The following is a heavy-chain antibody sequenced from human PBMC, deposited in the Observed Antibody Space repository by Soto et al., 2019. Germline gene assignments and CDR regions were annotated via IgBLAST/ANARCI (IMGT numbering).Heavy chain of an antibody. J-gene: IGHJ4*02. CDR1: GFTFSNAW. CDR2: IKSKTDGGTT. V-gene: IGHV3-15*01. CDR3: TTAPYYYDSSGYYLFDY. Sequence: GESLKISCAASGFTFSNAWMSWVRQAPGKGLEWVGRIKSKTDGGTTDYAAPVKGRFTISRDDSKNTLYLQMNSLKTEDTAVYYCTTAPYYYDSSGYYLFDYWGQGTLVTVSS. D-gene: IGHD3-22*01.